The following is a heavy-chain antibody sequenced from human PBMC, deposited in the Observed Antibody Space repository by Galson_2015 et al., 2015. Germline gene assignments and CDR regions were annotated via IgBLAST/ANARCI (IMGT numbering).Heavy chain of an antibody. J-gene: IGHJ6*02. CDR1: GYTFTSYG. V-gene: IGHV1-18*01. CDR3: ARDRYGDYKGYYGMDV. Sequence: SVKVSCKASGYTFTSYGISWVRQAPGQGLEWMGWISAYNGNTNYAQKLQGRVTMTTDTSTSTAYMELRSLRSDDTAVYYCARDRYGDYKGYYGMDVWGQGTTVTVSS. D-gene: IGHD4-17*01. CDR2: ISAYNGNT.